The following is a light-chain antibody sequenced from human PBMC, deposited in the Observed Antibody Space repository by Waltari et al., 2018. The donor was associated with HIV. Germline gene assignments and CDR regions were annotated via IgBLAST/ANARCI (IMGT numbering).Light chain of an antibody. CDR1: GNDLGAYDY. Sequence: QSALTQPASVSGSPGQSVTVSCSGSGNDLGAYDYVSRFQQHPDKAPQLIIFDVSKRPSGISDRFSASKSGNTASLTISGLQPEDEADYFCCSYTSSDTWVFGGGTKVTVL. CDR2: DVS. J-gene: IGLJ3*02. V-gene: IGLV2-14*03. CDR3: CSYTSSDTWV.